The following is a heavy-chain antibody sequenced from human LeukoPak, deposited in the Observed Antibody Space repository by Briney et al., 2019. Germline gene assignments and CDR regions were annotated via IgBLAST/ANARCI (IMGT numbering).Heavy chain of an antibody. J-gene: IGHJ5*02. CDR3: ARDSSGYYHWFDP. V-gene: IGHV1-18*01. CDR2: VNGFNGNA. D-gene: IGHD3-22*01. Sequence: GASVKVSCKVSGYTFSEYAISWVRQAPGQGLEWMGWVNGFNGNAKYAQKFQGRVTMTTDTSTTTAYMEVTSLRSDDTAVYYCARDSSGYYHWFDPWGQGTLVTVSS. CDR1: GYTFSEYA.